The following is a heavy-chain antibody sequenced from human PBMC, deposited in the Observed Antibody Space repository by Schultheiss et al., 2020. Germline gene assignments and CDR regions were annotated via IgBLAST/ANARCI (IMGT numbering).Heavy chain of an antibody. D-gene: IGHD5-24*01. CDR3: ARERVDGYNNYFDV. CDR2: IYYSGST. V-gene: IGHV4-39*02. Sequence: SETLSLTCTVSGGSISSSSYYWGWIRQPPGKGLEWIGSIYYSGSTYYNPSLKSRVTISVYTSKNQFSLKLSSVTAADTAVYYCARERVDGYNNYFDVWGQGALVNVSS. J-gene: IGHJ4*02. CDR1: GGSISSSSYY.